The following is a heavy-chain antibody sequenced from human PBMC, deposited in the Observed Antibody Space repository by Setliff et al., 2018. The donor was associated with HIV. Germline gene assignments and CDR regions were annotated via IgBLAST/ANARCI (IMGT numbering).Heavy chain of an antibody. V-gene: IGHV1-46*02. D-gene: IGHD3-16*01. CDR3: ARGWGGQDSYYYGMDV. CDR1: GYTFNSNY. J-gene: IGHJ6*02. Sequence: VASVKVSCKASGYTFNSNYMHWVRQAPGQGLEWMGLINPTGAITFYPQKFQARVTMTRDTSTSTVYMELSSLRSQDTAMYYCARGWGGQDSYYYGMDVWGQGTTVTVSS. CDR2: INPTGAIT.